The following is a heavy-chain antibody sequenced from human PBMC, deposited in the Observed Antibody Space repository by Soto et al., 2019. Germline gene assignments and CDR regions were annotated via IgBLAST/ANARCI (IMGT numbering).Heavy chain of an antibody. J-gene: IGHJ4*02. V-gene: IGHV4-39*01. D-gene: IGHD1-26*01. Sequence: QLQLQESGPGLVKPSETLSLTCTVSGGSISGSSHYWGWIRQSPGKGLEWIGSIYSSGSTYYNPSLESRVTISVDTSKNQFSLRLSSVTAADTAVYYCARHPSYLVSHIAYWGQGTLVTVSS. CDR1: GGSISGSSHY. CDR2: IYSSGST. CDR3: ARHPSYLVSHIAY.